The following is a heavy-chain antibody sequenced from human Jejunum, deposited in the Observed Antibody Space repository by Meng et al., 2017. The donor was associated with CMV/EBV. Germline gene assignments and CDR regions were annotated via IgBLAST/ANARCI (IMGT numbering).Heavy chain of an antibody. CDR1: GSTVIDNY. V-gene: IGHV3-66*02. CDR3: ARQYSGSYGDAFDI. CDR2: LYSGGTT. Sequence: GSTVIDNYVTWVRQPPGKGLQWVSILYSGGTTSYADSVRGRFIFSRDSSKNTVFLQMNSLRPDDTAVYYCARQYSGSYGDAFDIWGQGVLVTVSS. J-gene: IGHJ3*02. D-gene: IGHD1-26*01.